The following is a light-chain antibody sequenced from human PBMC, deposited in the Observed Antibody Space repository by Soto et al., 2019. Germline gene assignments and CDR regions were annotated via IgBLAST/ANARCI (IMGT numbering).Light chain of an antibody. Sequence: DIQMTQSPSTVSASVGDRVTITCRASQSVSTRLAWYQRKPGKAPKFLIYEASTLESGVPSRFSGSGSGTEFTLTISSLQPDDFATYYCQQYHSLYTFGQGTNLEIK. V-gene: IGKV1-5*01. CDR1: QSVSTR. CDR3: QQYHSLYT. CDR2: EAS. J-gene: IGKJ2*01.